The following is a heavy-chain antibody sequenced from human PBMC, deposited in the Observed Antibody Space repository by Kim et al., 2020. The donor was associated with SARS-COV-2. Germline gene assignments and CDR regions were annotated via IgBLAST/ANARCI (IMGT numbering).Heavy chain of an antibody. CDR3: ARDRNGPDCSSTSCYGDKDAFDI. V-gene: IGHV1-69*13. CDR2: IIPIFGTA. D-gene: IGHD2-2*01. J-gene: IGHJ3*02. Sequence: SVKVSCKASGGTFSSYAISWVRQAPGQGLEWMGGIIPIFGTANYAQKFQGRVTITADESTSTAYMELSSLRSEDTTVYYCARDRNGPDCSSTSCYGDKDAFDIWGQGTMVTVSS. CDR1: GGTFSSYA.